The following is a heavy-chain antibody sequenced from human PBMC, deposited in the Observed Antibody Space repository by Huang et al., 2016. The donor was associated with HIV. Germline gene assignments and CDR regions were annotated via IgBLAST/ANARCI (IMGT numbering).Heavy chain of an antibody. CDR3: ARDVLRGLGYFDV. D-gene: IGHD4-17*01. Sequence: QVQLVESGGGVVQPGGSLRLACAASGLTFSNYPMHWVRQAPGKGLEGVAVISYDDGSTKYFADAVKGRLTISRDNSKNTVYLQMSSLRADDTAVFYCARDVLRGLGYFDVWGRGTLVTVSS. CDR1: GLTFSNYP. J-gene: IGHJ2*01. CDR2: ISYDDGSTK. V-gene: IGHV3-30-3*01.